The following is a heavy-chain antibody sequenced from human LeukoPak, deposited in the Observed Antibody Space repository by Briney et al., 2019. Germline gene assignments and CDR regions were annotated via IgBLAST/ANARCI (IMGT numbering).Heavy chain of an antibody. Sequence: GGSLRLSCAASGFTFSSYGMHWVRQAPGKGLEWVAFIRYDGSNKYYADSVKGRFTISRDNSKNTLYLQMNSLRAEDTAVYYCAKDRRVRGAFFDHWGQGTLVTVSS. J-gene: IGHJ4*02. D-gene: IGHD3-10*01. V-gene: IGHV3-30*02. CDR3: AKDRRVRGAFFDH. CDR1: GFTFSSYG. CDR2: IRYDGSNK.